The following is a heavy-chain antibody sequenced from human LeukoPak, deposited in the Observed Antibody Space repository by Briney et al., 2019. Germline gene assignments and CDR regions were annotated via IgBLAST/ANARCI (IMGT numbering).Heavy chain of an antibody. CDR1: GFSFSSYS. V-gene: IGHV3-21*01. CDR3: ARDNHPPDY. Sequence: GALRLSCAASGFSFSSYSMNWVRQAPGKGLEWVSSISSSSSYIYYADSVKGRLTISRDNAKNSLYLQMNSLRAEDTAVYYCARDNHPPDYWGQGTLVTVSS. CDR2: ISSSSSYI. J-gene: IGHJ4*02. D-gene: IGHD1-14*01.